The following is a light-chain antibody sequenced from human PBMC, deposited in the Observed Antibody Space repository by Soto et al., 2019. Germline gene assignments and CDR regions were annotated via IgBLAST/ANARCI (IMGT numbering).Light chain of an antibody. Sequence: QSVLAQPASVSGSPGQSITISCTGTSSDVGAYNYVSWYQQHPGKAPKLIIYEVSNRPSGVSNHFSGSKSGNTASLTISGLQAEDEADSYCSSYTSSSTYVFGAGTKVTVL. CDR3: SSYTSSSTYV. J-gene: IGLJ1*01. CDR2: EVS. V-gene: IGLV2-14*01. CDR1: SSDVGAYNY.